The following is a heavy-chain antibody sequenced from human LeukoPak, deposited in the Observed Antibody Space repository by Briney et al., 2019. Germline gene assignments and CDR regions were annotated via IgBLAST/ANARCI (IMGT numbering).Heavy chain of an antibody. CDR1: GFTFTGYA. D-gene: IGHD6-13*01. CDR3: ARGGIAEVGQLGF. J-gene: IGHJ4*02. Sequence: GGSLRLSCAASGFTFTGYAMPGVRQAPGKGLEWVSSVGLGGDPYYADSVKGRFTISRDNSESTLYLQMSSLRGEDTAVYYCARGGIAEVGQLGFWGQGTLVTVSS. CDR2: VGLGGDP. V-gene: IGHV3-23*01.